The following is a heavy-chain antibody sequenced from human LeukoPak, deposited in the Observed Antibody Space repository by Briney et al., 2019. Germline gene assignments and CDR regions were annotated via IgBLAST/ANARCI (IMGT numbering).Heavy chain of an antibody. CDR1: GGTFSSYA. CDR3: ARDTYYYDSSGYYSGDTYYGMDV. J-gene: IGHJ6*02. Sequence: SVKVSCTASGGTFSSYAISWVRQAPGQGLEWMGGIIPIFGTANYAQKFQGRVTITADEPTSTAYMELSSLRSEDTAVYYCARDTYYYDSSGYYSGDTYYGMDVWGQGTTVTVSS. V-gene: IGHV1-69*13. CDR2: IIPIFGTA. D-gene: IGHD3-22*01.